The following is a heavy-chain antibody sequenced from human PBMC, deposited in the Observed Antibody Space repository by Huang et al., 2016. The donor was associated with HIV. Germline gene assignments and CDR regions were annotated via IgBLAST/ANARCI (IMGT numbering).Heavy chain of an antibody. CDR2: IHYSGST. Sequence: QVQLQESGPGLVKPSETLSLTCTVSGGSISSYYWSWIRQPPGKGLEWIGYIHYSGSTNYNPPRKRLVTTSVDTAKNQFFLKLSSVTAADTAVYYCARGGPYSRDYYYYGMDVWGQGTTVTVSS. CDR1: GGSISSYY. CDR3: ARGGPYSRDYYYYGMDV. V-gene: IGHV4-59*01. J-gene: IGHJ6*02. D-gene: IGHD6-13*01.